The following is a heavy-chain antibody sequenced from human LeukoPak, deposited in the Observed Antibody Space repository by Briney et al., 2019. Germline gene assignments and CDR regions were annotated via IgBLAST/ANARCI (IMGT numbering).Heavy chain of an antibody. Sequence: ASVKVSCKASGGTFSSYAISWVRQAPGQGLEWMGRIIPILGIANYAQKFQGRVTITADKSTSTAYMELSSLRSEDTAVYYCATRAYDYSNYVYGYWGQGTLVTVSS. CDR1: GGTFSSYA. CDR3: ATRAYDYSNYVYGY. V-gene: IGHV1-69*04. CDR2: IIPILGIA. D-gene: IGHD4-4*01. J-gene: IGHJ4*02.